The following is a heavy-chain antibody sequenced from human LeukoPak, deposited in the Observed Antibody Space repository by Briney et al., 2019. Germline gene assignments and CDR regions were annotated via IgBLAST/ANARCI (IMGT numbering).Heavy chain of an antibody. CDR2: ISGSGGST. J-gene: IGHJ4*02. Sequence: GWSLRLSCPASGFTFSSYAMSWVRQAPWKGLAGVSAISGSGGSTYYADSVKGRFTISRDNSKNTLYLQMNSLRAEDTAVYYCAKSRPYYDFWSGSTPFDYWGQGTLVTVSS. CDR3: AKSRPYYDFWSGSTPFDY. D-gene: IGHD3-3*01. CDR1: GFTFSSYA. V-gene: IGHV3-23*01.